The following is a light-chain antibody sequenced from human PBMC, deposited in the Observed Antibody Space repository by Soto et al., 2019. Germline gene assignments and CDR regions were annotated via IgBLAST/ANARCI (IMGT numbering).Light chain of an antibody. CDR2: SNN. J-gene: IGLJ3*02. V-gene: IGLV1-44*01. CDR3: AAWDDSFWV. CDR1: SSNIGSNT. Sequence: QSVLTPPPSSSGNPGQRVTISCYGSSSNIGSNTVNWYQQIPGTAPKLLIYSNNQRPSGVPDRFSCAKSGTSASLAISGLQSEDEADYYCAAWDDSFWVFGGGTKLTVL.